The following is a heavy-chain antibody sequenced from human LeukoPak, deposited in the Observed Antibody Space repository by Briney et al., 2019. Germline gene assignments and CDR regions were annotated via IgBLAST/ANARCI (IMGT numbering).Heavy chain of an antibody. V-gene: IGHV3-7*01. Sequence: GGSLRLSCVASGFSFSDHWMTWVRQAPGKGLEWVAITNQGGSEAFYVDSVKGRFTISRDNAKNSVYLQMNSLRVEDTAIYYCVRDPGRAGYWGQGTLVTVSS. J-gene: IGHJ4*02. CDR2: TNQGGSEA. CDR3: VRDPGRAGY. CDR1: GFSFSDHW.